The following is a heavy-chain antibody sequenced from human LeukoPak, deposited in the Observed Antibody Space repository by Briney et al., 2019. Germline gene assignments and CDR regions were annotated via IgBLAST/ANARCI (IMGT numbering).Heavy chain of an antibody. J-gene: IGHJ3*02. CDR1: GFTFSSYW. CDR2: INSDGSST. Sequence: GGSLRLSCAASGFTFSSYWMHWVRQAPGKGLVWVSRINSDGSSTSYADSVKGRFTISRDNAKNTLYLQMNSLRAEDTAVYYCARDHGYYGSGSYYSDAFDIWGQGTMVTVSS. V-gene: IGHV3-74*01. D-gene: IGHD3-10*01. CDR3: ARDHGYYGSGSYYSDAFDI.